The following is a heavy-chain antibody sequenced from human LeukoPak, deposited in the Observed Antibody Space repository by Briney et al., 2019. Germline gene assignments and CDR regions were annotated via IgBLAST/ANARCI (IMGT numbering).Heavy chain of an antibody. Sequence: ASVTVSCKASRYTFTSYDINWVGQAPPQGSEWRGWMNPNRGNTGYAQKFQGRVTMTSNTAISTAYMELSSLRSEDTAVYYFSRELGITMAGNYYYMDVWGKGTTVTVSS. CDR2: MNPNRGNT. J-gene: IGHJ6*03. CDR3: SRELGITMAGNYYYMDV. D-gene: IGHD3-10*01. CDR1: RYTFTSYD. V-gene: IGHV1-8*01.